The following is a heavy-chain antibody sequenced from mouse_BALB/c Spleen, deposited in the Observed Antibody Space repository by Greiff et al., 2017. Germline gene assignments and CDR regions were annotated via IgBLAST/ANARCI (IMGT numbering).Heavy chain of an antibody. J-gene: IGHJ2*01. V-gene: IGHV2-9*02. CDR3: AIDDYHVDY. D-gene: IGHD2-4*01. Sequence: MQLVESGPGLVAPSQSLSITCTVSGFSLPSYGVHWVRQPPGKGLEWLGVIWAGGSTNYNSALMSRLSISKDNSKSQVFLKMNSLQTYDTAMYYCAIDDYHVDYWGQGTTLTVSS. CDR1: GFSLPSYG. CDR2: IWAGGST.